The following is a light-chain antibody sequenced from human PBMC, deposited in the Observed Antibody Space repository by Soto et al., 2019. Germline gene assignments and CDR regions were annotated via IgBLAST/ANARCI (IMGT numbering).Light chain of an antibody. CDR1: GSDLGAYNF. CDR2: GVT. CDR3: YSYAGRNIWV. V-gene: IGLV2-8*01. Sequence: QSVLAQPPSASGSPGQSVTISCTGSGSDLGAYNFVSWYQQHPGKAPKLMIFGVTERPSGAPDLFSGYKSGNTASLTVSRLQADDEAVYYCYSYAGRNIWVFGGGTKLTVL. J-gene: IGLJ3*02.